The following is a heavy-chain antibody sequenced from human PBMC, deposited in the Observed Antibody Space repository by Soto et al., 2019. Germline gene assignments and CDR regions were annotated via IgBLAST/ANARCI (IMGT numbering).Heavy chain of an antibody. D-gene: IGHD3-9*01. J-gene: IGHJ4*02. CDR1: GYSFIDYY. V-gene: IGHV1-2*02. CDR3: ARPPGYISDWYYFDL. CDR2: ISPKSGGT. Sequence: ASVKVSCKASGYSFIDYYMHWVRQAPGQGFEWMGRISPKSGGTNYAQKFEGRVTMTWDTSLNTAYMELSSLISEDTAVYYCARPPGYISDWYYFDLWGQGTLVTVSS.